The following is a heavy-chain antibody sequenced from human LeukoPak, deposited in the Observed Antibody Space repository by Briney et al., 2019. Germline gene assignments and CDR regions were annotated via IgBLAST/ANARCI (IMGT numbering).Heavy chain of an antibody. CDR1: GFTFRNSA. D-gene: IGHD3-22*01. CDR2: ISGSGGST. CDR3: ASQQDYYDSSGYSSWYFDL. J-gene: IGHJ2*01. Sequence: GGSLRLSCAASGFTFRNSAMTWVRQAPGKGLEWVSAISGSGGSTYYADSVKGRFTISRDNSKNTLYLQMNSLRAEDTAVYYCASQQDYYDSSGYSSWYFDLWGRGTLVTVSS. V-gene: IGHV3-23*01.